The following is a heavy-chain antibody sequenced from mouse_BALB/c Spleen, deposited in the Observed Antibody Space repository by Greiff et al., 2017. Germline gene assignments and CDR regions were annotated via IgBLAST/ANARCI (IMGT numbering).Heavy chain of an antibody. J-gene: IGHJ4*01. CDR1: GYTFTSYW. D-gene: IGHD1-2*01. CDR3: LTTATDYYAMDY. Sequence: QVQLQQPGAELVKPGASVKMSCKASGYTFTSYWMHWVKQRPGQGLEWIGVIDPSDSYTSYTQKFKGKATLTVDTSSSTAYMQLSSLTSEDSAVYYCLTTATDYYAMDYWGQGTSVTVSS. V-gene: IGHV1S127*01. CDR2: IDPSDSYT.